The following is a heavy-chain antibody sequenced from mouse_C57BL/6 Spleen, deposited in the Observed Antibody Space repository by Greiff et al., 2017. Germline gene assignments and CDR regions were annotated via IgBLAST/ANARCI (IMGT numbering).Heavy chain of an antibody. CDR3: ASLDGYYFDY. D-gene: IGHD2-3*01. Sequence: VQLQQSGAELVKPGASVKLSCTASGFNIKDYYMHWVKQRTEQGLEWIGRIDPEDGETKYAPKFPGKATITADTSSNTAYLQLSSLTSEDTAVYYCASLDGYYFDYWGQGTTLTVSS. J-gene: IGHJ2*01. CDR2: IDPEDGET. CDR1: GFNIKDYY. V-gene: IGHV14-2*01.